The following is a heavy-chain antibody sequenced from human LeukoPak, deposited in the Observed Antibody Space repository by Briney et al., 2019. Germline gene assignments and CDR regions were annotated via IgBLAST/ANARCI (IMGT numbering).Heavy chain of an antibody. V-gene: IGHV1-69*13. CDR3: ARGGLWGVVTKGQFDP. Sequence: ASVKVSCKASGGTFSSYAISWVRQAPGQGLEWMGGIIPIFGTANYAQKFQGRVTITADESTSTAYMELSSLRSEDTAVYYCARGGLWGVVTKGQFDPWGQGTLVTVSS. D-gene: IGHD3-3*01. J-gene: IGHJ5*02. CDR1: GGTFSSYA. CDR2: IIPIFGTA.